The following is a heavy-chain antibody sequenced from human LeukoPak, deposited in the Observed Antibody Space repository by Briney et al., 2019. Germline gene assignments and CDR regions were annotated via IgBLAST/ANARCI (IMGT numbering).Heavy chain of an antibody. V-gene: IGHV4-38-2*01. CDR1: GYSISSGYY. CDR3: ARQFYCSSTSCPNWFDP. Sequence: SETLSLTCAVSGYSISSGYYWGWIRQPPEKGLEWIGSIYHSGSTYYNPSLKSRVTISVDTSKNQFSLKLSSVTAADTAVYYCARQFYCSSTSCPNWFDPWGQGTLVTVSS. CDR2: IYHSGST. D-gene: IGHD2-2*01. J-gene: IGHJ5*02.